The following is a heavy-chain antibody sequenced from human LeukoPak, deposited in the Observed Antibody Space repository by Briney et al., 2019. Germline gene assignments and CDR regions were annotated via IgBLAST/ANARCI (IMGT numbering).Heavy chain of an antibody. J-gene: IGHJ4*02. Sequence: ASVKVSCKASGYTFSGYYMHWVRQAPGQGLEWMGWINPKSGGTNEAQKFHDRVTMTRDTSIRTAYMEVSRLRSDDTAVYYCARSPDILTGENFDYWDRGTLVTVSS. D-gene: IGHD3-9*01. CDR2: INPKSGGT. V-gene: IGHV1-2*02. CDR1: GYTFSGYY. CDR3: ARSPDILTGENFDY.